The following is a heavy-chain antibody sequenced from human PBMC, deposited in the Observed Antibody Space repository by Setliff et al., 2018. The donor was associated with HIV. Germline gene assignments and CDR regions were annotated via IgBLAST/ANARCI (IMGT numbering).Heavy chain of an antibody. V-gene: IGHV4-38-2*01. D-gene: IGHD1-26*01. CDR2: IYHSGTT. CDR3: ARGTGVGAAPYFDF. Sequence: PSETLSLTCAVSGYSISSGHYWGWIRQPPGKGLEWIGSIYHSGTTYDNPSLKSRVTISVDTSKNQFSLKLTSVTAADTAVYYCARGTGVGAAPYFDFWGQGTLVTVSS. CDR1: GYSISSGHY. J-gene: IGHJ4*02.